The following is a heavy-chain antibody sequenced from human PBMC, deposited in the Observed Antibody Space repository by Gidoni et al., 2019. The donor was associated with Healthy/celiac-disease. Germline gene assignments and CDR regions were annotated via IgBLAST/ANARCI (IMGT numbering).Heavy chain of an antibody. V-gene: IGHV3-7*04. Sequence: EVQLVEAGGGLVQPGGSLRVACAASGVSFSSSWMTWVRRAPGKGLEWVANIDQHGSEKYYGDSVKGRFTISRDNAQNSLYLQFNGLRAGDTAFYYCAGAWGYWGQGTLVTVSS. CDR1: GVSFSSSW. J-gene: IGHJ4*02. CDR2: IDQHGSEK. D-gene: IGHD1-26*01. CDR3: AGAWGY.